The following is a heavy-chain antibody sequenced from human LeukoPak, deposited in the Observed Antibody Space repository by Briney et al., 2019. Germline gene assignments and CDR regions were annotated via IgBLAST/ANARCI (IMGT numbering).Heavy chain of an antibody. CDR3: ARPAPTGVDAFDI. Sequence: ASVKVSCKVSGYTFSTYHMHWVRQAPGQGLEWMGTIDPSGGRTSYAQKFHGRLAMTGDTSTSTVYMELSSLRSDDTAVYYCARPAPTGVDAFDIWGQGTMVTVSS. J-gene: IGHJ3*02. V-gene: IGHV1-46*01. CDR1: GYTFSTYH. D-gene: IGHD3-10*01. CDR2: IDPSGGRT.